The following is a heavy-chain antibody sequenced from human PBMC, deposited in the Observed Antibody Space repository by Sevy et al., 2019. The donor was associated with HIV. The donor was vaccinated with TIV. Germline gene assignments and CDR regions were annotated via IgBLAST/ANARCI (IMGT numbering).Heavy chain of an antibody. CDR1: GDSINNFY. CDR2: ISYSGTT. J-gene: IGHJ4*02. V-gene: IGHV4-59*12. CDR3: AILRWDVVDTPGATPGCYFDS. Sequence: SETLSLTCSVSGDSINNFYWAWIRQPPGKGLEWIGYISYSGTTDYSPSLKSRVDISIDTSMKQFSLNLKSVTAADTAVYYCAILRWDVVDTPGATPGCYFDSWGQGTLVTVSS. D-gene: IGHD2-2*02.